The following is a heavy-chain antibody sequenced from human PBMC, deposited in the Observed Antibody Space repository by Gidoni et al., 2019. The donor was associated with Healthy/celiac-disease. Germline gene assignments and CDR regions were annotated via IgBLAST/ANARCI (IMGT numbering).Heavy chain of an antibody. CDR3: AKWRIGRDWFDP. CDR1: GFTFSRYA. J-gene: IGHJ5*02. D-gene: IGHD3-10*01. Sequence: EVQLLESGGGLVQPGGSLSLSCPASGFTFSRYAMSWVQQAPGKGLEWVAAISGSGGSTYYADSVKGRFTISRDNSKNTLYLQMNSLRAEDTAVYYCAKWRIGRDWFDPWGQGTLVTVSS. CDR2: ISGSGGST. V-gene: IGHV3-23*01.